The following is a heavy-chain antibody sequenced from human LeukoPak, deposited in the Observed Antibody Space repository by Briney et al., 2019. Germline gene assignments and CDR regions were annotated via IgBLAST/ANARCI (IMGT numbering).Heavy chain of an antibody. CDR1: GFIVGSSY. CDR2: VYSSGST. V-gene: IGHV3-53*01. CDR3: AKDFIVVVPAAMGTDAFDI. J-gene: IGHJ3*02. D-gene: IGHD2-2*01. Sequence: PGGSLTLSCAASGFIVGSSYMSWVRQAPGQGLEWVSVVYSSGSTHYADSVKGRFTISRDNSKNTLYLQMNSLRAEDTAVYYCAKDFIVVVPAAMGTDAFDIWGQGTMVTVSS.